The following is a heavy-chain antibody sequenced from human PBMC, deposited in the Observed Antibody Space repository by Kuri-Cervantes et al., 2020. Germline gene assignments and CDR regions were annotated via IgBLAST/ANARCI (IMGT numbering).Heavy chain of an antibody. CDR2: INPNSGGT. CDR3: AREGIVGATSSSYYYYGMDV. D-gene: IGHD1-26*01. Sequence: ASVKVSCKASGYTFTGYYMHWVRQAPGQGLEWMGWINPNSGGTNYAQKFQGRVTMTRDTSISTAYMELSRLRSDDTAVYYCAREGIVGATSSSYYYYGMDVWGQGTTVTVSS. J-gene: IGHJ6*02. V-gene: IGHV1-2*02. CDR1: GYTFTGYY.